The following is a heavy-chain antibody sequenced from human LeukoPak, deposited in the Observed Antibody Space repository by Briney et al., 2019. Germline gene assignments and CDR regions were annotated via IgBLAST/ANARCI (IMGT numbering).Heavy chain of an antibody. CDR2: IYYSGST. CDR1: GGSMNSYY. D-gene: IGHD3-9*01. CDR3: ARHVWLQPFDY. J-gene: IGHJ4*02. V-gene: IGHV4-59*08. Sequence: SETLSLTCSVSGGSMNSYYWSWIRRSPGKGLEWIGYIYYSGSTNYNPSLKSRVTISVDTSKNQFSLKLSSVTAADTAVYYCARHVWLQPFDYWGQGTLVTVSS.